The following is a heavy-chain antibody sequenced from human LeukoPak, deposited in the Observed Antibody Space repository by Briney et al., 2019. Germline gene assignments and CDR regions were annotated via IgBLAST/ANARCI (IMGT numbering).Heavy chain of an antibody. Sequence: GGSLRLSCTTSGFIFGDYNMNWVRQAPGKGLEWVGYIRAKIHDGTTDFAASVKGRFTTSRDDSKSIAYLQMTSLKGEDTAVYYCSRGQKDPYGPEFDYWGQGTLVTVSS. V-gene: IGHV3-49*04. J-gene: IGHJ4*02. CDR1: GFIFGDYN. CDR3: SRGQKDPYGPEFDY. D-gene: IGHD3-10*01. CDR2: IRAKIHDGTT.